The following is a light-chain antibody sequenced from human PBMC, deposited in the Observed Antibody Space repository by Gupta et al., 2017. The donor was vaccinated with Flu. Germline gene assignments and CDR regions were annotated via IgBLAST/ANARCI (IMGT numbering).Light chain of an antibody. CDR2: GGS. J-gene: IGKJ1*01. V-gene: IGKV3-15*01. CDR1: QGISSS. CDR3: SQHKRRSPGT. Sequence: EIVITQSPATRSLSPGESTTLSCRASQGISSSYVGYQQNNPHHPPLLLYGGSTRAATSPARFSGGSSETAFMTLISSRQLADFSVFYCSQHKRRSPGTFGRGTKVEIK.